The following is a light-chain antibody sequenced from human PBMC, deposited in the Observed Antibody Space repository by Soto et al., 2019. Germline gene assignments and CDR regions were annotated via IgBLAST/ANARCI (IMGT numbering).Light chain of an antibody. CDR1: SSDVGGYNY. CDR2: DVS. Sequence: QSALTQPASVSGSPGQSITISCTGTSSDVGGYNYVSWYQQHPGKAPKLMIYDVSNRPSGVSNRFSGSKSGNTASLTISGLQAEDEADYYCSSHTSSSTLAIAGGTKLTVL. CDR3: SSHTSSSTLA. V-gene: IGLV2-14*01. J-gene: IGLJ2*01.